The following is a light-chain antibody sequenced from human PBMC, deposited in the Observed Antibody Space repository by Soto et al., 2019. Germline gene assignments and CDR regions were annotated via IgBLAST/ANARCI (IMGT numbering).Light chain of an antibody. CDR1: SSNIGNNY. CDR3: GTWDSSLSGGV. Sequence: QSVLTQPPSVSAAPGQKVTISCSGSSSNIGNNYVSWYQQLPGTAPKLLIYENNKRPSGIPDRFSGSKSGTSATLRITGRQNGDEADYYCGTWDSSLSGGVFGGGTKVTVL. CDR2: ENN. V-gene: IGLV1-51*02. J-gene: IGLJ3*02.